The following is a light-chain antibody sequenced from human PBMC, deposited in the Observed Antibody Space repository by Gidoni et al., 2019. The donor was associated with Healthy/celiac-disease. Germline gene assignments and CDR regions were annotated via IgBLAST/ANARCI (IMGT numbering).Light chain of an antibody. Sequence: QSALPQPASVSGSPGQSITISCTGTSSDVGGYNYVSWYQQHPGKAPKLMIYDVSNRPSGVSNRFSGSKSGNTASLTISGLQAEDEADYYCSSYTSSHYVFGTGTKVTVL. CDR3: SSYTSSHYV. V-gene: IGLV2-14*01. CDR1: SSDVGGYNY. J-gene: IGLJ1*01. CDR2: DVS.